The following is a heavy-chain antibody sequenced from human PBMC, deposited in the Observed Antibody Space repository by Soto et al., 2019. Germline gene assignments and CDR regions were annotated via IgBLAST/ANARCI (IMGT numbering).Heavy chain of an antibody. Sequence: PSETLSLTCTVSGGSISSSSYYWVLIRQSLGKGLEWIGSIYYSGSTYYNPSLKSRVTISVDTSKNQFSLKLSSVTAADTAVYYCARDGYNSVPLGFWGHGTLVTVSS. CDR3: ARDGYNSVPLGF. V-gene: IGHV4-39*02. CDR1: GGSISSSSYY. CDR2: IYYSGST. J-gene: IGHJ4*01. D-gene: IGHD5-12*01.